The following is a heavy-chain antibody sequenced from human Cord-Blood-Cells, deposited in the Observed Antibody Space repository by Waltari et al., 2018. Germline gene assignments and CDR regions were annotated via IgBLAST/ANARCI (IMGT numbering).Heavy chain of an antibody. J-gene: IGHJ4*02. CDR2: IYSGGST. CDR1: GFTVSTNH. CDR3: ARLAVLYSSSSTPFDY. Sequence: EVQLVETGGGLIPPGGSLRLSCAASGFTVSTNHLSWVCQAPGKGREWVSVIYSGGSTYYADSVKGRFTISRDNSKNTLYLQMNSLRAEDTAVYYCARLAVLYSSSSTPFDYWGQGTLVTVSS. D-gene: IGHD6-6*01. V-gene: IGHV3-53*02.